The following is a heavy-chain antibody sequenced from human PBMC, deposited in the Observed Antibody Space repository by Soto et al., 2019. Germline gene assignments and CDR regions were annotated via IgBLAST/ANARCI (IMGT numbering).Heavy chain of an antibody. V-gene: IGHV3-23*01. J-gene: IGHJ4*02. Sequence: PGGSLRLSCTASGFTFSSYAMSWVRQAPGKGLEWVSLISASGGGTYYADSVKGRFTISRDNSKNTFYLQMNSMRAEDTAVYYCAKHAAAAAHDYWGQGTQVTVSS. CDR1: GFTFSSYA. CDR2: ISASGGGT. D-gene: IGHD6-13*01. CDR3: AKHAAAAAHDY.